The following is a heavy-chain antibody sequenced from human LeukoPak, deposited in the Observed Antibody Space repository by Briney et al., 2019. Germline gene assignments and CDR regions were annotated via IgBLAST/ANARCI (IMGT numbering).Heavy chain of an antibody. J-gene: IGHJ4*02. Sequence: ASVKVSCKASGGTFSSYAISWVRQAPGQGREWMGRIIPILGIANYAQKFQGRVTITADKSTSTAYMELSSLRSEDTAVYYCARSLREGSFDYWGQGTLVTVSS. CDR2: IIPILGIA. V-gene: IGHV1-69*04. CDR1: GGTFSSYA. CDR3: ARSLREGSFDY. D-gene: IGHD4-17*01.